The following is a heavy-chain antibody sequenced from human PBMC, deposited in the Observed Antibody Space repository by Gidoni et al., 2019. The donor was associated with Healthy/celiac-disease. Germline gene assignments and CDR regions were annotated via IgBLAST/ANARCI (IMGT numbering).Heavy chain of an antibody. V-gene: IGHV3-43*01. CDR3: AKGSGLLTGYYFGVSDAFDI. Sequence: EVQLVEYGGVVVQPGVSLRLSCAASGFTFDDYPMHWVSQAPGKGLECVSLISWDGGSTYYAESVKGRFTISRDNSKNSLYLQMNSLRTEDTALYYCAKGSGLLTGYYFGVSDAFDIWGQGTMVTVSS. CDR2: ISWDGGST. J-gene: IGHJ3*02. D-gene: IGHD3-9*01. CDR1: GFTFDDYP.